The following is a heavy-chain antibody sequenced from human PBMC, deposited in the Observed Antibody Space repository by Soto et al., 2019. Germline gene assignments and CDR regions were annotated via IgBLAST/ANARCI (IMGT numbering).Heavy chain of an antibody. Sequence: QVQLVESGGGVVQPGRSLRLSCAASGFTFSSYAMHWVRQAPGKGLEWVAAISYDGSNKYYADSVKGRFTISRDNSKNTLYLQMNSMRAEDTAVYYCAREDTSMALYYWGQGTLVTVSS. CDR1: GFTFSSYA. CDR2: ISYDGSNK. CDR3: AREDTSMALYY. D-gene: IGHD5-18*01. J-gene: IGHJ4*02. V-gene: IGHV3-30-3*01.